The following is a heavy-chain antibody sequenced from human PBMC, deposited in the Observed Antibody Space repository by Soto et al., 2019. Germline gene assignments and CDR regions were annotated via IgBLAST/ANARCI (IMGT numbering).Heavy chain of an antibody. Sequence: LSLTCAVSGYPISSGYYWGWIRQPPGKGLECILIIHHSGSTYYNPSLRSRITISVDTSKNQFSLKMPSVTAADTAVYYCARSSGYVPGGYWGQGILVTVSS. CDR1: GYPISSGYY. J-gene: IGHJ4*02. V-gene: IGHV4-38-2*01. CDR3: ARSSGYVPGGY. D-gene: IGHD5-12*01. CDR2: IHHSGST.